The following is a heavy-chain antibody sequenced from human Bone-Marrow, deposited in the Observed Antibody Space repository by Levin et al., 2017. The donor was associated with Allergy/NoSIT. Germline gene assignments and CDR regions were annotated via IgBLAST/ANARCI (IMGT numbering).Heavy chain of an antibody. CDR2: IYSGGST. D-gene: IGHD2-2*01. J-gene: IGHJ6*02. CDR1: GYTVSSHY. V-gene: IGHV3-66*01. CDR3: ARDLVMDV. Sequence: GESLKISCAASGYTVSSHYMTWVRQAPGKGLEWVSIIYSGGSTYYADSVKGRFTISRDNSKNTVYLQMNSLRAEDTAVYYCARDLVMDVWGQGTTVTVSS.